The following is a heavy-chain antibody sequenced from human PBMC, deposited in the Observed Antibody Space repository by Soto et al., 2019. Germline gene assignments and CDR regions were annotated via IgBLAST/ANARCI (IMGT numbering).Heavy chain of an antibody. J-gene: IGHJ4*02. CDR2: ISAYNGNT. V-gene: IGHV1-18*01. D-gene: IGHD5-12*01. Sequence: VRQAAGQGLEWMGWISAYNGNTNYAQKLQGRVTMTTDTSTSTAYMELRSLRSDDTAVYYCASVVERATISQIDEGGQGNLGT. CDR3: ASVVERATISQIDE.